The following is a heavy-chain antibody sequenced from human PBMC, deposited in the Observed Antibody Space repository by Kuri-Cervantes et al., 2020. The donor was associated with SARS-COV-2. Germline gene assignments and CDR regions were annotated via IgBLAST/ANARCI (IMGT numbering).Heavy chain of an antibody. CDR3: ARGDGAYSSSSPFDY. Sequence: SETLSLTCTVSGGSISSSSYYWGWIRQPPGKGLEWIGSIYYSGSTYYNPSLKSRVIISVDTSKNQFSLKLSSVTAADTAVYYCARGDGAYSSSSPFDYWGQGTLVTVSS. V-gene: IGHV4-39*07. CDR1: GGSISSSSYY. D-gene: IGHD6-6*01. CDR2: IYYSGST. J-gene: IGHJ4*02.